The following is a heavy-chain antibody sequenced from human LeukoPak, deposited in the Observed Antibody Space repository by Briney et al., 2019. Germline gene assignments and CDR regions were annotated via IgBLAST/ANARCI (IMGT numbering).Heavy chain of an antibody. Sequence: GGLLRLSCAASGFTFSSYDMHWVRQATGKGLEWVSAIATAGDTYYPGSVKGRFTISRENAKIYLYLQMNSLSAGDTAVYYCARERGPSGYSGYDLGYSMDVWGQGTTVTACS. D-gene: IGHD5-12*01. CDR2: IATAGDT. J-gene: IGHJ6*02. CDR3: ARERGPSGYSGYDLGYSMDV. CDR1: GFTFSSYD. V-gene: IGHV3-13*04.